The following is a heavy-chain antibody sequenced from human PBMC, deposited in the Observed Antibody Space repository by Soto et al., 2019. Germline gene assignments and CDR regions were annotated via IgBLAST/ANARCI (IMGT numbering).Heavy chain of an antibody. J-gene: IGHJ4*02. CDR2: ISAYNGNT. CDR1: GYTFTFFG. V-gene: IGHV1-18*01. D-gene: IGHD3-10*01. Sequence: QVQLVQSGAEVKKPGASVKVSCKASGYTFTFFGITWLRQAPGQGLEWMGWISAYNGNTKNAQKLQGRVTLTTEISTSTADMELRSLRSDDTAVYYCVRDLGIMVGGIVPIFDYWGQGTLVTGSS. CDR3: VRDLGIMVGGIVPIFDY.